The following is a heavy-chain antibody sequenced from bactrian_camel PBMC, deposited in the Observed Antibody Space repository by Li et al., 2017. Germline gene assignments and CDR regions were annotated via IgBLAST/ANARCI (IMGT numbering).Heavy chain of an antibody. Sequence: HVQLVESGGGLVQPGGSLRLSCTVSGLNDDDYSMGWFRQAPGKEREAVAVINPTGSETSYADSVKGRFTISRDNTKNAVNLQMNSLKPEDMAMYYCAKEGYGTPVDWGQGTQVTVS. J-gene: IGHJ4*01. D-gene: IGHD3*01. CDR2: INPTGSET. CDR1: GLNDDDYS. CDR3: AKEGYGTPVD. V-gene: IGHV3S61*01.